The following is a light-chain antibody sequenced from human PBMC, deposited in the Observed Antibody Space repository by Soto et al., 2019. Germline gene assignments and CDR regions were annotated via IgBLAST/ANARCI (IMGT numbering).Light chain of an antibody. J-gene: IGLJ2*01. CDR3: SSSAGSNKAV. CDR1: SSDVGIYDY. Sequence: QSALTQPPSASGSPGQSVTISCTGTSSDVGIYDYVSWYQQHPGKAPKLIIYEVSKRPSGVPDRFSGSKSGNTASLTVSGLQAEDEADYYCSSSAGSNKAVFGGGTQLTVL. V-gene: IGLV2-8*01. CDR2: EVS.